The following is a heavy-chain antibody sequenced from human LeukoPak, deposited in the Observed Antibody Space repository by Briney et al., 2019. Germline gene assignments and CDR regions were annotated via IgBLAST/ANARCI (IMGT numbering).Heavy chain of an antibody. CDR2: IYTSGST. CDR3: ARADSDYDSSGYYPPDAFDI. V-gene: IGHV4-4*07. Sequence: SETLSLTCAVSGGSTSSYYRSWVRQPAGEGLEWIGRIYTSGSTNYNPSLKSRVTISVDTSKNQFSLKLSSVTAADTAVYYCARADSDYDSSGYYPPDAFDIWGQGTMVTVSS. J-gene: IGHJ3*02. D-gene: IGHD3-22*01. CDR1: GGSTSSYY.